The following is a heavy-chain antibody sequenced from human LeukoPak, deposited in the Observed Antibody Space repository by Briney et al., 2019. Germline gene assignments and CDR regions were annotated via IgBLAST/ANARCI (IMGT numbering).Heavy chain of an antibody. V-gene: IGHV4-59*01. CDR2: IYYSGST. D-gene: IGHD3-22*01. CDR3: ARAHSSGYYVD. CDR1: GGSISSYY. Sequence: SETLTLTCTVSGGSISSYYWSWIRQPPGKGLEWIGYIYYSGSTNYNPSLKSRVTISVDTSKNQFSLKLSSVTAADTAVYYCARAHSSGYYVDWGQGTLVTVSS. J-gene: IGHJ4*02.